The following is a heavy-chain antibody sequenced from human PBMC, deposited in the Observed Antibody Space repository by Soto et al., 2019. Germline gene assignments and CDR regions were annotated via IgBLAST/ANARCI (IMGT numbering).Heavy chain of an antibody. V-gene: IGHV1-2*02. Sequence: ASVKVSCKASGYTFTGYYMHWVRQAPGQGLEWMGWINPNSGGTNYAQKFQGRVTMTRDTSISTAYMELSRLRSDDTAVYYCARDPIYCSGGSCYHIDYWGQGTLVTVSS. CDR3: ARDPIYCSGGSCYHIDY. CDR1: GYTFTGYY. J-gene: IGHJ4*02. CDR2: INPNSGGT. D-gene: IGHD2-15*01.